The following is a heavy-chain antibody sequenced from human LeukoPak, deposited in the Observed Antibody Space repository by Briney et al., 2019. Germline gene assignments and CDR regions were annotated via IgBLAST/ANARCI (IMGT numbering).Heavy chain of an antibody. J-gene: IGHJ5*01. D-gene: IGHD5-12*01. CDR1: GGSFSGYY. CDR3: VRHDGRGGATMGAFDS. CDR2: INHSGST. V-gene: IGHV4-34*01. Sequence: SETLSLTCAVYGGSFSGYYWSWIRQPPGKGLEWIGEINHSGSTNYNPSLKSRVTISVDTSKNQFSLKLSSVTAADTAVYYCVRHDGRGGATMGAFDSWGQGSLVTVSS.